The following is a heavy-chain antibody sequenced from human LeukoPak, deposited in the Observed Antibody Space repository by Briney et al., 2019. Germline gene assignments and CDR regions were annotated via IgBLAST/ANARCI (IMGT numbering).Heavy chain of an antibody. Sequence: GRSLRLSCAASGFTFSSYGMHWVRQAPGKGLEWVSAISGSGGSTYYADSVKGRFTISRDNSKNTLYLQMNSLRAEDTAVYYCAKCWNYYYYYMDVWGKGTTVTVSS. CDR1: GFTFSSYG. J-gene: IGHJ6*03. V-gene: IGHV3-23*01. CDR3: AKCWNYYYYYMDV. D-gene: IGHD3-3*01. CDR2: ISGSGGST.